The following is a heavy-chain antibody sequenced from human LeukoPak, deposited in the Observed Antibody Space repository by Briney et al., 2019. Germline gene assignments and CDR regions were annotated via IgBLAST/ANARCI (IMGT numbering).Heavy chain of an antibody. CDR3: YSKGRLGWRVVNWFDP. D-gene: IGHD3-9*01. V-gene: IGHV1-68*01. CDR2: ITLYSGNT. Sequence: ASVKVSCKASGYTFTYCSLHWLQQAPGQGLERMRWITLYSGNTNYAKKFQGRVTITRDMSLRTAYIELSSLRFRDAILTGYYSKGRLGWRVVNWFDPWGQGTLVTVSS. J-gene: IGHJ5*02. CDR1: GYTFTYCS.